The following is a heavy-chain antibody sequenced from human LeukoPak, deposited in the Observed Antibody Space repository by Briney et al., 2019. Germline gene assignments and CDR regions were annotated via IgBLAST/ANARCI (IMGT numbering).Heavy chain of an antibody. J-gene: IGHJ5*02. CDR2: INSDASSI. Sequence: GGSLRLSCVASGFIFSDSWMHWVRQGPGKGLQWVARINSDASSILYRDSVKGRFSISRDNAKNTLYLQMNSLRADDTAVYFCVSRPLGGGFLAPGGKETLVTVSS. CDR1: GFIFSDSW. D-gene: IGHD3-16*01. CDR3: VSRPLGGGFLAP. V-gene: IGHV3-74*01.